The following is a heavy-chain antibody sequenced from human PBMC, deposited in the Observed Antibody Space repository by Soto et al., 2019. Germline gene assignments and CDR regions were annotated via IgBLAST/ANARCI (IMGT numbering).Heavy chain of an antibody. J-gene: IGHJ4*02. V-gene: IGHV4-59*01. CDR3: ARVRWTVAGPGHFDY. CDR2: IDYSGST. Sequence: QVQLQESGPGLVKPSETLSLTCTVSGGSISSYYWSWIRQPPGKGLEWIWYIDYSGSTNYNPSLRRQVTISVDTSKNQFSLKLSSVTAADTAVYYCARVRWTVAGPGHFDYWGQGTLVTVSS. D-gene: IGHD6-19*01. CDR1: GGSISSYY.